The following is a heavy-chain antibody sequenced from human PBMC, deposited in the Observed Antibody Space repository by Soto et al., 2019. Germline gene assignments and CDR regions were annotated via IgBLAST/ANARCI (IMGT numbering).Heavy chain of an antibody. D-gene: IGHD6-6*01. V-gene: IGHV3-74*01. Sequence: PGGSLRLSCEASGFTFRNYWMHWVRQAPGKGLVWVSRINSDGSNTRYADSVQGRFTISGDNANNTLFLQMNSLKVADTAVYFCAMGCNRPNCYGMDVWGQGTTVTVYS. CDR1: GFTFRNYW. J-gene: IGHJ6*02. CDR2: INSDGSNT. CDR3: AMGCNRPNCYGMDV.